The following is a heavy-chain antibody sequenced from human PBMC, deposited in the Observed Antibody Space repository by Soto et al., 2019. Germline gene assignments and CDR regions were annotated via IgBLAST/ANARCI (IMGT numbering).Heavy chain of an antibody. V-gene: IGHV3-23*01. CDR2: ISGSGGST. Sequence: EVQLLESGGGLVQPGGSLRLSCAASGFTFSSYAMSWVRQAPGKGLEWVSAISGSGGSTYYADSVKGRVTISRDNSKNTLYLQMNSLRAEDTAVYYCAKWRNGFWATDVWGKGTTVTVSS. D-gene: IGHD3-10*01. J-gene: IGHJ6*04. CDR3: AKWRNGFWATDV. CDR1: GFTFSSYA.